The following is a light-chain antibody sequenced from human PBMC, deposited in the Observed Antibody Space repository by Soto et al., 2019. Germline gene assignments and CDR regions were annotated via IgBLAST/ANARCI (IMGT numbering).Light chain of an antibody. V-gene: IGKV3D-15*01. CDR1: QSISSTY. CDR3: QQYNDWPLT. J-gene: IGKJ4*01. Sequence: EIVLTQSPGTLSLSPGGRATLSFRSSQSISSTYLAWYQQKPGQAPRLLISGASTRATGIPARFSGSGSGTEFSLTISSLQSEDFAVYYCQQYNDWPLTFGGGTKVDI. CDR2: GAS.